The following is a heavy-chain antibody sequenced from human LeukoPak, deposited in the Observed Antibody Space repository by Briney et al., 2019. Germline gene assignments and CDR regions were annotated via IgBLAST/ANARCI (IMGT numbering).Heavy chain of an antibody. J-gene: IGHJ5*02. D-gene: IGHD3-22*01. Sequence: SETLSLTCSVSGGSIDSNSFYWAWLRQPPGKGPEWIGSIYYSGATYYSPSLESRVTISKDTSKNQFSLNLTSVTAADTAVYYCASDFNDGSGYLRHWFDPWGQGTLVTVSS. CDR1: GGSIDSNSFY. V-gene: IGHV4-39*07. CDR3: ASDFNDGSGYLRHWFDP. CDR2: IYYSGAT.